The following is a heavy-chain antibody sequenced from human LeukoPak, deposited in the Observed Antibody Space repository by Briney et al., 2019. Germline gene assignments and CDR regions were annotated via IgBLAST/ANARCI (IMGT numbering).Heavy chain of an antibody. Sequence: SESLSLACTVSGGSVSSYYRNWFRQPPGKGLEWIGNIYHSGSTNYNPSLKSRVTISVDTSKNQFSLKVTSVTAADTAVYYCATLGACSSGSCYDNYGMGVWGQGTTVAVSS. V-gene: IGHV4-59*02. CDR2: IYHSGST. D-gene: IGHD2-15*01. J-gene: IGHJ6*02. CDR3: ATLGACSSGSCYDNYGMGV. CDR1: GGSVSSYY.